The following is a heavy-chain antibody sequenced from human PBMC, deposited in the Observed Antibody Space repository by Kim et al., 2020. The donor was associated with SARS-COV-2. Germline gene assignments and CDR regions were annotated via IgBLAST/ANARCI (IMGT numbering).Heavy chain of an antibody. V-gene: IGHV4-31*03. CDR3: ARAGYSSGWPPRYFDL. CDR2: IYYSGST. CDR1: GGSISSGGYY. J-gene: IGHJ2*01. D-gene: IGHD6-19*01. Sequence: SETLSLTCTVSGGSISSGGYYWSWIRQHPGKGLEWIGYIYYSGSTYYNPSLKSRVTISVDTSKNQFSLKLSSVTAADTAVYYCARAGYSSGWPPRYFDLWGRGTLVTVSS.